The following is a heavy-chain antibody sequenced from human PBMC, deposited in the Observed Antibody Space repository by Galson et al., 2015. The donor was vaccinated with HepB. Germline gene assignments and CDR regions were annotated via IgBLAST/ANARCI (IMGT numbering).Heavy chain of an antibody. CDR3: ARDKSGYDYVLVGYYYGMDV. J-gene: IGHJ6*02. V-gene: IGHV3-30-3*01. CDR1: GFTFSSYA. CDR2: ISYDGSNK. Sequence: SLRLSCAASGFTFSSYAMHWVRQAPGKGLEWVAVISYDGSNKYYADSVKGRFTISRDNSKNTLYLQMNSLRAEDTAVYYCARDKSGYDYVLVGYYYGMDVWGQGTTVTVSS. D-gene: IGHD5-12*01.